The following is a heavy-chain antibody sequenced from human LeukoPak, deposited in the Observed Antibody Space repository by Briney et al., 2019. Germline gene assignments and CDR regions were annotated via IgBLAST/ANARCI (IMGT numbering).Heavy chain of an antibody. CDR1: GFTLRSYG. CDR3: ARATHYYESSGYDY. J-gene: IGHJ4*02. V-gene: IGHV3-20*04. CDR2: INWNGGST. Sequence: GGSLRLSCVASGFTLRSYGMSWVRQAPGKGLEWVSGINWNGGSTGYADSVKGRFTISRDNAKNSLYLQMNSLRAEDTALYYCARATHYYESSGYDYWGQGTLVTVSS. D-gene: IGHD3-22*01.